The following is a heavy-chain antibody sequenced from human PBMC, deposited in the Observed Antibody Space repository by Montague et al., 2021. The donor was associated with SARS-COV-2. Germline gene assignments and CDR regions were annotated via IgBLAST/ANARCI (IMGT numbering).Heavy chain of an antibody. D-gene: IGHD5-12*01. CDR2: IYDSGST. Sequence: SETLSLTCTVSGGSISSSNYYWDWIRQPPGKGLEWIGRIYDSGSTYYNPSLKSRVTISVDTSKNHFSLKLSSVIAADTAVYYCARRGRKLLPVATTIGGFDIWGQGTMVTVSS. J-gene: IGHJ3*02. CDR3: ARRGRKLLPVATTIGGFDI. V-gene: IGHV4-39*02. CDR1: GGSISSSNYY.